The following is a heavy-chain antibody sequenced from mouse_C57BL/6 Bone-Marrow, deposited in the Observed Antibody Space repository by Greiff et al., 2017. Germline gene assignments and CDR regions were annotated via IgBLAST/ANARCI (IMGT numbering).Heavy chain of an antibody. CDR3: AILHAMDY. CDR1: GYSFTGYY. D-gene: IGHD1-1*01. CDR2: INPSTGGT. J-gene: IGHJ4*01. Sequence: VQLQQSGPELVKPGASVKISCKASGYSFTGYYMNWVKQSPEKSLEWIGEINPSTGGTTYNQKFKAKATLTVDKSSSTAYMQLKSLTSEDSAVYYCAILHAMDYWGQGTSVTVSS. V-gene: IGHV1-42*01.